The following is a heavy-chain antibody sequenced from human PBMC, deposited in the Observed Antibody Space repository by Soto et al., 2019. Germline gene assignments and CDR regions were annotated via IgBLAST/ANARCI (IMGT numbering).Heavy chain of an antibody. V-gene: IGHV1-69*13. CDR2: IILIFGTA. D-gene: IGHD6-19*01. CDR3: ARDSSGRGWFDP. Sequence: GASVKVSCKASGGTFSSYAISWVRQAPGQGLEWMGGIILIFGTANYAQKFQGRVTITADESTSTAYMKLSSLRSEDTAVYYCARDSSGRGWFDPWGQGTLVTVSS. J-gene: IGHJ5*02. CDR1: GGTFSSYA.